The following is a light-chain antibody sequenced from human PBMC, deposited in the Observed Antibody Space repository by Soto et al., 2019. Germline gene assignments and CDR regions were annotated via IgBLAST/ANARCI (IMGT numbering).Light chain of an antibody. Sequence: QAVLTQPASVSGSHGQSITISCTGTSIDVGGYNYVSWYQQHPGKAPKLMIYDVSNRPSGVSNGFSGSKSGNTASLTISGLQAEDEADYYCSSYTSSSTLGVFGGGTKLSVL. CDR3: SSYTSSSTLGV. CDR1: SIDVGGYNY. V-gene: IGLV2-14*01. J-gene: IGLJ2*01. CDR2: DVS.